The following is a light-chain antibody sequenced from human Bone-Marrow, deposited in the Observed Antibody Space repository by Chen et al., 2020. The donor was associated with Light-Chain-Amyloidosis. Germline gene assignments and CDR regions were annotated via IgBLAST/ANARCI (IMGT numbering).Light chain of an antibody. J-gene: IGLJ3*02. CDR3: QVWDRSSDRPV. CDR1: NIGATS. V-gene: IGLV3-21*02. CDR2: DDS. Sequence: SYVLTQPSSVSVAPGQTATIACGGNNIGATSVHGYQQTPGQAPLLVVYDDSDRPAGSPERLSGSNSGNRATLTSSRVEAGDEADYYCQVWDRSSDRPVFGGGTKLTVL.